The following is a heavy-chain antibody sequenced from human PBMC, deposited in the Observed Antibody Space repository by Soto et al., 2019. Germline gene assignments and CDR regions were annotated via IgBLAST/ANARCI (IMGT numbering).Heavy chain of an antibody. V-gene: IGHV3-30-3*01. J-gene: IGHJ6*02. Sequence: QVQLVESGGGVVQPGRSLRLSCAASGFTFSSYAMHWVRQAPGKGLEWVAVISYDGSNKYYADSVKGRFTISRDNSKNTLYLQMNSLRAADTVLYYCGSAATAMGLKDSMDVWGQGTTVTVFS. CDR2: ISYDGSNK. CDR1: GFTFSSYA. CDR3: GSAATAMGLKDSMDV. D-gene: IGHD5-18*01.